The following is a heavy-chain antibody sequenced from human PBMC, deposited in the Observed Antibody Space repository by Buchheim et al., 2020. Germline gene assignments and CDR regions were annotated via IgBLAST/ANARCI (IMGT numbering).Heavy chain of an antibody. CDR1: GFSFKDSA. V-gene: IGHV3-23*01. CDR2: ISGSGDNI. J-gene: IGHJ4*02. Sequence: EVQLLESGGGLVQPGESLRLSCAGSGFSFKDSAMTWVRQAPGKGLQWVSSISGSGDNIYYADSVTGRFTISRDNSKNTLFLQMDSLSAEDTALYFCAKGGYCSTSSCPPELWGQGTL. D-gene: IGHD2-2*01. CDR3: AKGGYCSTSSCPPEL.